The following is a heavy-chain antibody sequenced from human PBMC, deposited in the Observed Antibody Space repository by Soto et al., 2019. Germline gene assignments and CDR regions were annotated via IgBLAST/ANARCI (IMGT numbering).Heavy chain of an antibody. CDR3: AREVKEEWLRTKYYYYGMDV. J-gene: IGHJ6*02. CDR1: GYTFTSYG. CDR2: ISAYKGNT. D-gene: IGHD5-12*01. Sequence: ASVKVSCKASGYTFTSYGISWVRQAPGQGLEWMGWISAYKGNTNNAQKIQGRVTMTTDTSTSTAYMELRSLRSDDTAVCYCAREVKEEWLRTKYYYYGMDVWGQGTTVTVSS. V-gene: IGHV1-18*01.